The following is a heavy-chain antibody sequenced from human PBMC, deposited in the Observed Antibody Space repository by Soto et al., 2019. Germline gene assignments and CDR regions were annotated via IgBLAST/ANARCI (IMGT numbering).Heavy chain of an antibody. V-gene: IGHV3-11*01. CDR1: GFTFTDHY. J-gene: IGHJ4*02. D-gene: IGHD3-16*01. Sequence: QVQLVESGGGLVKPGGPLRLSCTASGFTFTDHYMTWIRQAPGKGLEWVSYINSGGSNIYYADSVRGRVTISRDNAKNAVYLQMSSLRADDTAIYYCARDIGGAHWGQGTVVIVYS. CDR2: INSGGSNI. CDR3: ARDIGGAH.